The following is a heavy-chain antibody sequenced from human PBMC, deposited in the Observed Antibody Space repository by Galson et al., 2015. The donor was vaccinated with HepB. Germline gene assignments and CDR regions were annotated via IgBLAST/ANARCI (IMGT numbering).Heavy chain of an antibody. CDR1: GYTFTGYY. CDR2: INPNSGGT. J-gene: IGHJ5*02. V-gene: IGHV1-2*06. D-gene: IGHD3-3*01. Sequence: SVKVSCKASGYTFTGYYMHWVRQAPGQGLEWMGRINPNSGGTNYAQKFQGRVTMTRDTSISTAYMELSRLRSDDTAVYYCARVALSYYDFWRKQNWFDPWGQGTLVTVSS. CDR3: ARVALSYYDFWRKQNWFDP.